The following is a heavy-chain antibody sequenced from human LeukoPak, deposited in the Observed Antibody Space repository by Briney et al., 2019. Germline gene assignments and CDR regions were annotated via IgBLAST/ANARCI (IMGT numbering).Heavy chain of an antibody. D-gene: IGHD2/OR15-2a*01. CDR2: IYQSGTT. V-gene: IGHV4-38-2*01. Sequence: KPSETLSLTCAVSGYSISSGYYWGWIRQPPGKGLEWIASIYQSGTTYYNSSLKSRVTLSVDTSKNQLSLKLSSVTAADTALYFCARTHSNSFHFDYWGQGSLVTASS. CDR3: ARTHSNSFHFDY. CDR1: GYSISSGYY. J-gene: IGHJ4*02.